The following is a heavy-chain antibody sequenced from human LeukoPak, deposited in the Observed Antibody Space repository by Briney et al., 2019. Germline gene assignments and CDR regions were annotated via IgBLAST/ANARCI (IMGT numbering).Heavy chain of an antibody. CDR3: ARARRYCSGGSCPWLDY. D-gene: IGHD2-15*01. CDR2: INHSGST. Sequence: SETLSLTCTVSGGSISSYYWSWIRQPPGKGLEWIGEINHSGSTNYNPSLKSRVTISVDTSKNQFSLKLSSVTAADTAVYYCARARRYCSGGSCPWLDYWGQGTLVTVSS. V-gene: IGHV4-34*01. CDR1: GGSISSYY. J-gene: IGHJ4*02.